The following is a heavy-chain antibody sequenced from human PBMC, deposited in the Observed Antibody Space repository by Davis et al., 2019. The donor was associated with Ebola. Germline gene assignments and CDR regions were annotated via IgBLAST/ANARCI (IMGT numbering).Heavy chain of an antibody. J-gene: IGHJ5*02. D-gene: IGHD6-13*01. Sequence: GGSLRLSCAASGFTSSSYGTHWVRQVPGKGLEWVAVIWYDGSNKYYADSVTGRFTITRDNSKNTLYLQMSSLRAEDTAVYYCAKDIDSSSWCNWFDPWGQGTLVTVSS. V-gene: IGHV3-30*02. CDR3: AKDIDSSSWCNWFDP. CDR1: GFTSSSYG. CDR2: IWYDGSNK.